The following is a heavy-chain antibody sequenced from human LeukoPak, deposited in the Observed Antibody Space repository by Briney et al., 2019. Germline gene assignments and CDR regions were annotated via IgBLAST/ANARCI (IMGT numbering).Heavy chain of an antibody. D-gene: IGHD2-2*01. J-gene: IGHJ3*02. CDR3: ARDWIPAARDAFDI. V-gene: IGHV3-21*01. CDR1: GFTFSQHG. CDR2: ISSSGKYI. Sequence: PGGSLRLSCEASGFTFSQHGLNWVRQAPGKGLEWVSSISSSGKYIYYAESLKGRFTISRDNAKNSLYLQMNSLRAEDTAVYYCARDWIPAARDAFDIWGQGTMVTVSS.